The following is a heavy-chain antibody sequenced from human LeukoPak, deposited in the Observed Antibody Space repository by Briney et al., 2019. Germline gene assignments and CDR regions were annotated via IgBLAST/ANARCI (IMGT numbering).Heavy chain of an antibody. J-gene: IGHJ5*02. V-gene: IGHV1-8*01. CDR1: GYTFTSYD. D-gene: IGHD6-19*01. CDR2: MNPNSGNT. CDR3: ARKSEGRWLGTNWFDT. Sequence: ASVTVSFKASGYTFTSYDINWVRQATGQGLEWMGWMNPNSGNTGYAQKFQGRVTMTRNTSISTAYMELSSLRSEDTAVYYCARKSEGRWLGTNWFDTWGQGTLVTVSS.